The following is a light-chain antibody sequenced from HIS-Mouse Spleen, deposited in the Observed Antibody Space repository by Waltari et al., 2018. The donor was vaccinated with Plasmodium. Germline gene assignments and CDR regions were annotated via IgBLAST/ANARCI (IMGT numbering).Light chain of an antibody. CDR1: ALPKKY. CDR3: YSTDSSGNHRV. J-gene: IGLJ3*02. CDR2: EDS. V-gene: IGLV3-10*01. Sequence: SYELTQPPSVSVSPGQTARITCSGDALPKKYAYWYQQKSGQAPVLVNYEDSKRPSGIPQRLSGSSSGTRATLTIGGAQVEDEADYYCYSTDSSGNHRVFGGGTKLTVL.